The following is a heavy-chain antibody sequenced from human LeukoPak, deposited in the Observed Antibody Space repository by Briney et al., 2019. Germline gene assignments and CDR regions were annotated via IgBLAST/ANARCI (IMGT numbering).Heavy chain of an antibody. Sequence: PSETLSLSCTASGASISNSAYYWLWIRQPPGKGLECIGTVHYSGSTFYNPPLKSRVNISEKTPKNQFTLQLSSVTAPAPAVYYCAWLFFVIDTWGQGTLVTVSS. V-gene: IGHV4-39*01. CDR1: GASISNSAYY. CDR3: AWLFFVIDT. CDR2: VHYSGST. J-gene: IGHJ5*02. D-gene: IGHD3-3*01.